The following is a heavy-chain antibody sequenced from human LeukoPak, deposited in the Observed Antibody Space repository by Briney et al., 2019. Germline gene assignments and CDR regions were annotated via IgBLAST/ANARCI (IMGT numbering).Heavy chain of an antibody. CDR1: GFTFSSYS. D-gene: IGHD2-8*01. CDR2: ISSSSSYI. J-gene: IGHJ5*02. CDR3: ARTFNGVDNWFDP. V-gene: IGHV3-21*01. Sequence: GGSLRLSCAASGFTFSSYSMNWVRQAPGKGLEWVSSISSSSSYIYYADSVKGRFTISRDNAKNSLYLQTNSLRAEDTAVYYCARTFNGVDNWFDPWGQGTLVTVSS.